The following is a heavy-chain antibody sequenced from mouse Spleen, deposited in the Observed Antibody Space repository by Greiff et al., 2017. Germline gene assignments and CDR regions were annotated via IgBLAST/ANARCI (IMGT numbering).Heavy chain of an antibody. CDR1: GFTFSDYY. Sequence: EVQLQQSGGGLVQPGGSLKLSCATSGFTFSDYYMYWVRQTPEKGLEWVAYISNGGGSTYYPDTVKGRFTISRDNAKNTLYLQMRSLKSEDTDMYYCARHPLYDYAWFAYWGQGTLVTVSA. V-gene: IGHV5-12*02. J-gene: IGHJ3*01. D-gene: IGHD2-4*01. CDR2: ISNGGGST. CDR3: ARHPLYDYAWFAY.